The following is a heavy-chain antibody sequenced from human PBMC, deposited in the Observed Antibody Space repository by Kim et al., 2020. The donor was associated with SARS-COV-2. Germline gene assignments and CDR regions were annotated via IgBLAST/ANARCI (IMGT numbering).Heavy chain of an antibody. CDR3: ANVVRGAPKNYYYYGMDV. V-gene: IGHV3-23*01. D-gene: IGHD3-10*01. Sequence: KGRFTISRDNSKNTLYLQMNSLRAEDTAVYYCANVVRGAPKNYYYYGMDVWGQGTTVTVSS. J-gene: IGHJ6*02.